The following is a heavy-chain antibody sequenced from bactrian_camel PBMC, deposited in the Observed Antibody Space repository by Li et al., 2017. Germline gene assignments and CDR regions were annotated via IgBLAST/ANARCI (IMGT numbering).Heavy chain of an antibody. D-gene: IGHD1*01. J-gene: IGHJ4*01. V-gene: IGHV3S1*01. CDR2: ICTGRLSTVRETT. Sequence: HVQLVESGGGSVQTGGSLRLSCAASGYTYSTYCMGWFRQVQGKEREGVAAICTGRLSTVRETTYYADSVKGRFTISQDHAKNTLYLQMNSLKTEDTAIYYCTKEVDSPENKGGRGTQVTVS. CDR1: GYTYSTYC.